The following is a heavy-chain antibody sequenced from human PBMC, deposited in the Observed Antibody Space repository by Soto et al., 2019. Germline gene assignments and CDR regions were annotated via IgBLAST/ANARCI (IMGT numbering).Heavy chain of an antibody. V-gene: IGHV3-23*01. J-gene: IGHJ6*02. D-gene: IGHD3-3*01. CDR3: AKADDFWSGYHIYYYYGMDV. CDR2: ISGSGGRT. Sequence: RRLSCAASGFTFSSYAMSWVRQAPGKGLEWVSGISGSGGRTYYADSVKGRFTISRDNSKHTLYLQMNSLRAEDTAVYYCAKADDFWSGYHIYYYYGMDVWGQGTTVTASS. CDR1: GFTFSSYA.